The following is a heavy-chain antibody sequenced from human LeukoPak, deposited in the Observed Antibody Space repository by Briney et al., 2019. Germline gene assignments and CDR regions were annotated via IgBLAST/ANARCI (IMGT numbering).Heavy chain of an antibody. V-gene: IGHV1-69*13. CDR3: ARDKVFSGYYYDSSGYGMDV. CDR2: IIPIFGTA. Sequence: SVKVSCKASGGTFSSYAISWVRQAPGQGLEWMGGIIPIFGTANYAQKFQGRVTIAAGESTSTAYMELSSLRSEDTAVYYCARDKVFSGYYYDSSGYGMDVWGQGTTVTVSS. J-gene: IGHJ6*02. CDR1: GGTFSSYA. D-gene: IGHD3-22*01.